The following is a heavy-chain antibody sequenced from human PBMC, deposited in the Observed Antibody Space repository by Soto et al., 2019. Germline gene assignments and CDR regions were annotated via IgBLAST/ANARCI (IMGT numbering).Heavy chain of an antibody. CDR1: GFTFSSYG. CDR2: IWYDGSNK. Sequence: QVQLVESGGGVVQPGRSLRLSCAASGFTFSSYGMHWVRQAPGKGLEWVAVIWYDGSNKYYADSVKGRFTISRDNSKNTLYLQMNSLRAEDTAVYYCARNYYGSGGRRSVYYYYYCMDVWGQGTTVTVSS. D-gene: IGHD3-10*01. J-gene: IGHJ6*02. V-gene: IGHV3-33*01. CDR3: ARNYYGSGGRRSVYYYYYCMDV.